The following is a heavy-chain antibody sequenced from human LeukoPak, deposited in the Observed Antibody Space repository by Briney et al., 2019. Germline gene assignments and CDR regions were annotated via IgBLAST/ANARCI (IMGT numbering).Heavy chain of an antibody. CDR1: GFTFSSYG. Sequence: GGSLRLSCAASGFTFSSYGMSWVRQAPGKGLEWVAFIRYDGSNIYYADSVKGRFTISRDNAKNSLYLQMNSLRAEDTAVYYCARKGYYMDVWGKGTTVTVSS. CDR3: ARKGYYMDV. V-gene: IGHV3-30*02. CDR2: IRYDGSNI. J-gene: IGHJ6*03.